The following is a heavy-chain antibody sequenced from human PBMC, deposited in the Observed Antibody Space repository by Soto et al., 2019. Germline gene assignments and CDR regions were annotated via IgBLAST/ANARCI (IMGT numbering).Heavy chain of an antibody. V-gene: IGHV3-23*01. CDR1: GFTFSSYT. Sequence: EVQLLESGGDLVQPGGSLRLSRAASGFTFSSYTMTWVRQAPGKGLEWVSGINSGGRTYYADSVKGRFTISRDDSKNTLYLQIISLRAEDTAVYYCAKDLRPDGVWDFDYWGQGTLVTVSS. CDR3: AKDLRPDGVWDFDY. J-gene: IGHJ4*02. CDR2: INSGGRT. D-gene: IGHD4-17*01.